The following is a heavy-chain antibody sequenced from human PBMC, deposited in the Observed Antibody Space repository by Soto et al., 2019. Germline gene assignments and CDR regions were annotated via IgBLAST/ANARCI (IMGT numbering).Heavy chain of an antibody. CDR3: ATVNSGYDSSGYYPFDY. Sequence: PSETLSLTCTVSGGSISSGGYYWSWIRQHPGKGLEWIGYIYYSGSTYYNPSLKSRVTISVDTSKNQFSLKLSSVTAADTAVYYCATVNSGYDSSGYYPFDYWGQGTLVTVSS. J-gene: IGHJ4*02. CDR2: IYYSGST. V-gene: IGHV4-31*03. D-gene: IGHD3-22*01. CDR1: GGSISSGGYY.